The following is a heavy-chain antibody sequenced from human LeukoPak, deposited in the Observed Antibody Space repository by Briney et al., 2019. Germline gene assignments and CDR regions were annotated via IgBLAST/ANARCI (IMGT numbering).Heavy chain of an antibody. CDR3: AIVLYYYGSGSPTLDY. CDR2: ISAYNGNT. Sequence: ASVKVSCKASGYTFTSYGISWERLAPGQGLEWMGWISAYNGNTNYAQKLQGRVTMTTDTSTSTAYMELRSLRSDDTAVYYCAIVLYYYGSGSPTLDYWGQGTLVTVSS. V-gene: IGHV1-18*01. D-gene: IGHD3-10*01. J-gene: IGHJ4*02. CDR1: GYTFTSYG.